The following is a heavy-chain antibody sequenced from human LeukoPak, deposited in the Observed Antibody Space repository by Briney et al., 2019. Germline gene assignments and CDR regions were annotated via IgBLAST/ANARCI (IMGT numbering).Heavy chain of an antibody. CDR1: GFTFTNAW. J-gene: IGHJ4*02. V-gene: IGHV3-15*01. CDR2: IKSKNAGATT. CDR3: TTDAYLRGVPGGSAY. Sequence: GESLRLSCAVSGFTFTNAWMIWVRQAPGKGLEWVGRIKSKNAGATTDYAAPVKGRFTISRDDSTTTLYLQMDSLQTEDTAIYYCTTDAYLRGVPGGSAYWGQGTLVIVSS. D-gene: IGHD3-10*01.